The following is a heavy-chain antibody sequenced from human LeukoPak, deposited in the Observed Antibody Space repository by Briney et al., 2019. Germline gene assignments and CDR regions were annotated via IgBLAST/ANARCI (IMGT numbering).Heavy chain of an antibody. J-gene: IGHJ4*02. CDR3: AKDMLRGVLGVAVAGTYYFDY. CDR1: GFTFDDYA. CDR2: ISWNSGSI. V-gene: IGHV3-9*01. D-gene: IGHD6-19*01. Sequence: GGSLRLSCAASGFTFDDYAMHWVRQAPGKGLEWVSGISWNSGSIGYADSVKGRFTIPRDNAKNSLHLQMNSLRAEDTALYYCAKDMLRGVLGVAVAGTYYFDYWGQGTLVTVSS.